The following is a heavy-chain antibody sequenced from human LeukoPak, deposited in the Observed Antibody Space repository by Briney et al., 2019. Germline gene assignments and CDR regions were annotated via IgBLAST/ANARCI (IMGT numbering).Heavy chain of an antibody. CDR2: INHSGST. CDR3: ARGRCSGGSCYTKRNFDY. J-gene: IGHJ4*02. CDR1: GGSFSGYY. D-gene: IGHD2-15*01. Sequence: PSETLSLTCAVYGGSFSGYYWSWIRQPPGKGLEWIGEINHSGSTNYNPSLKSRVTISVDTSKNQFSLKPSSVTAADTAVYYCARGRCSGGSCYTKRNFDYWGQGTLVTVSS. V-gene: IGHV4-34*01.